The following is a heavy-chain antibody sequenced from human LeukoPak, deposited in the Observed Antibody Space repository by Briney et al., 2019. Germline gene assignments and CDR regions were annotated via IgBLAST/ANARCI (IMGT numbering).Heavy chain of an antibody. CDR1: GFPFSSYW. CDR2: IKRDGSEK. V-gene: IGHV3-7*01. J-gene: IGHJ4*02. D-gene: IGHD3-10*01. Sequence: GGSLRLSCAASGFPFSSYWMSWVRQAPGKGLEWVVKIKRDGSEKYYVDSVKGRFTISRDNAKNSLYLQMTSLRAEDTAVYYCASARSGDAWDYWGQGTLVTVSS. CDR3: ASARSGDAWDY.